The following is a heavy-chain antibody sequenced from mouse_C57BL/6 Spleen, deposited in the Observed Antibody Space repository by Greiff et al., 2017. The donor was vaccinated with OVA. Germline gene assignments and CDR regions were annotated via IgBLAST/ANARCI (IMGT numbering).Heavy chain of an antibody. D-gene: IGHD2-3*01. CDR3: AKDGYYFNYFDY. CDR2: IYPGDGDT. Sequence: VQLQQSGPELVKPGASVKISCKASGYAFSSSWMHWVKQRPGKGLEWIGRIYPGDGDTNYNGKFKGKATLTADKSSSTAYMQLSSLTSEDSAVYFYAKDGYYFNYFDYWGQGTTLTVSA. CDR1: GYAFSSSW. V-gene: IGHV1-82*01. J-gene: IGHJ2*01.